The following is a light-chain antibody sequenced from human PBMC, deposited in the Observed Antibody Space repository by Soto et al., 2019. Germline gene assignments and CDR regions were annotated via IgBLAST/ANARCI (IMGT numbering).Light chain of an antibody. V-gene: IGKV3-15*01. CDR2: RAS. J-gene: IGKJ1*01. CDR3: QQYSNWPPWT. CDR1: QSLSGN. Sequence: EMVMTQSPATLAVSPGETATLSCKASQSLSGNLAWYQQKPGQAPRLLIFRASTRATGVPARFSGSGSGTEFTLTISGLQSEDFAVYYCQQYSNWPPWTFGPGTKVDIK.